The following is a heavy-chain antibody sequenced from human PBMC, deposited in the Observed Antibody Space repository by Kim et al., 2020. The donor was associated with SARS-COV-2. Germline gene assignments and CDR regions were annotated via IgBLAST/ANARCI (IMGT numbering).Heavy chain of an antibody. CDR1: GFTFSSYS. Sequence: GGSLRLSCAASGFTFSSYSMNWVRQAPGKGLEWVSSISSSSSYIYYADSVKGRFTISRDNAKNSLYLQMNSLRAEDTAVYYCARAPRAVDNYDFWRGEHAEYYYYYYGMDVWGQGTTVTVSS. CDR2: ISSSSSYI. CDR3: ARAPRAVDNYDFWRGEHAEYYYYYYGMDV. D-gene: IGHD3-3*01. J-gene: IGHJ6*02. V-gene: IGHV3-21*01.